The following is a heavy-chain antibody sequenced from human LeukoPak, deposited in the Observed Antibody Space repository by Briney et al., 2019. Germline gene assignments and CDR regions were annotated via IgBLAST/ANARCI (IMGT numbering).Heavy chain of an antibody. D-gene: IGHD4-23*01. Sequence: GESLKISCKSSGYTFTGYWIGWVRQMPGKGLEWMGIISPGDSDTRYSPSFQGQVTMSADKSINTAYLQWGSLKASDTAMYYCARGRGATVITNFDYWGQGTLVTVPS. J-gene: IGHJ4*02. CDR3: ARGRGATVITNFDY. V-gene: IGHV5-51*01. CDR1: GYTFTGYW. CDR2: ISPGDSDT.